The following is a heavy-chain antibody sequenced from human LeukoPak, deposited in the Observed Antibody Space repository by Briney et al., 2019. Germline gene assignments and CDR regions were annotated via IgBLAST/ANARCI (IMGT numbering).Heavy chain of an antibody. V-gene: IGHV3-30*18. D-gene: IGHD1-20*01. CDR3: AKSRHPYNWNDGAFFDY. J-gene: IGHJ4*02. CDR1: GFTFSSYG. Sequence: GRSLRLSCAASGFTFSSYGMHWVRQAPGKGLEWVAVISYDGSNKYYADSVKGRFTISRDNSKNTPYLQMNSLRPEGTTVYYCAKSRHPYNWNDGAFFDYWGQGTLVTVSS. CDR2: ISYDGSNK.